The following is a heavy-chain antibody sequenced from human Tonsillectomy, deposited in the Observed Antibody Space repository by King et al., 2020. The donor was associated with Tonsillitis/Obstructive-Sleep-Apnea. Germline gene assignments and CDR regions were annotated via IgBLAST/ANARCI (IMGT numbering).Heavy chain of an antibody. V-gene: IGHV3-72*01. Sequence: VQLVESGGGLVQPGGSLRLSCAASGFTFSDHYMDWVRQAPGKGLEWVGRIRNKANDYTTEYAASVKGRFTVSRDNSKYSLYLQMNSLKTEDTSVYYCPTVSGLSRGSYYSGMDAWGPGTTVTVSS. CDR2: IRNKANDYTT. CDR1: GFTFSDHY. CDR3: PTVSGLSRGSYYSGMDA. D-gene: IGHD1-26*01. J-gene: IGHJ6*02.